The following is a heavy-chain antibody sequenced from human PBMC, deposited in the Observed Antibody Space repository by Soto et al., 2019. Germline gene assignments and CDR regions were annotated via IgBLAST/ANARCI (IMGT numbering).Heavy chain of an antibody. J-gene: IGHJ5*02. CDR2: IYQSGST. CDR1: GGSISSGGYS. V-gene: IGHV4-30-2*01. Sequence: QLQLQESGSGLVKPSQTLSLTCAVSGGSISSGGYSWSWIRQPPGKGLEWIGYIYQSGSTYYNPSRTIRVTMSLVRSKHQFSLKLSSVTAAVTAVYCCARVPDRWGQGTLVTVSS. CDR3: ARVPDR.